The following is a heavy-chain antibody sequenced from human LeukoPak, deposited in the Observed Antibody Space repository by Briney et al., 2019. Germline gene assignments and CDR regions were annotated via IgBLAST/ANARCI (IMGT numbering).Heavy chain of an antibody. Sequence: SETLSLTCTVSGGSISSYYWSWIRQPPGKGLEWIGYIYTNGSTNYNPSLKSRVTISVDTSKNQFSLKLSSVTAADTAVYYCARLYSYGSNFDYWGQGTLVTVSS. V-gene: IGHV4-4*09. CDR1: GGSISSYY. J-gene: IGHJ4*02. D-gene: IGHD5-18*01. CDR2: IYTNGST. CDR3: ARLYSYGSNFDY.